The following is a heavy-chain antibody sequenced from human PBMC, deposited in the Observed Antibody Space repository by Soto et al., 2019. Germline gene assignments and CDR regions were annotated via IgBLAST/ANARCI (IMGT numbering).Heavy chain of an antibody. CDR3: ARDWEGAALVSYYYYGMEV. CDR2: IIPIFGTA. D-gene: IGHD5-18*01. V-gene: IGHV1-69*13. Sequence: SVKVSCKASGGTFSSYAISWVRQAPGQGLEWMGGIIPIFGTANYAQKFQGRVTITADESTSTAYMELSSLRSEDTAVYYCARDWEGAALVSYYYYGMEVWGQGTTVTVSS. J-gene: IGHJ6*02. CDR1: GGTFSSYA.